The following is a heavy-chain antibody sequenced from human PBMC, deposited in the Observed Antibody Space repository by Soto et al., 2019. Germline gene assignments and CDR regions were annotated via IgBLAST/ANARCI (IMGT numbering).Heavy chain of an antibody. J-gene: IGHJ4*02. D-gene: IGHD2-15*01. CDR2: FDPEDGET. Sequence: GASVKVSCKVSGYTLTELSMHWVRQAPGKGLEWMGGFDPEDGETIYAQKFQGRVTMTEDTSTDTAYMELSSLRSEDTAVYYCATGPLGRGNCDYWGQGTLVTVSS. V-gene: IGHV1-24*01. CDR1: GYTLTELS. CDR3: ATGPLGRGNCDY.